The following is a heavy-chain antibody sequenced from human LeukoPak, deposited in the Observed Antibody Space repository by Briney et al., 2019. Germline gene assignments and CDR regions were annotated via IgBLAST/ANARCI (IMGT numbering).Heavy chain of an antibody. D-gene: IGHD3-10*01. CDR2: IRYDGSNK. Sequence: GGSLRLSCAASGFTFSSYGMHWVRQAPGKGLEWVAFIRYDGSNKYYADSVKGRFTISRDNAKNSLYLQMNSLRAEDTAVYYCARAPPRYGSGSYYYWGQGTLVTVSS. CDR3: ARAPPRYGSGSYYY. J-gene: IGHJ4*02. CDR1: GFTFSSYG. V-gene: IGHV3-30*02.